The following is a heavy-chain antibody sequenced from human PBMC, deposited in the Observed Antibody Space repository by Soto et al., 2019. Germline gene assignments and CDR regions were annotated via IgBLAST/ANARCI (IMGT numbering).Heavy chain of an antibody. D-gene: IGHD6-13*01. J-gene: IGHJ1*01. Sequence: ASVKVSCKASGYTFTSYAMHWVRQAPGQRLEWMGWINAGNGNTKYSQKFQGRVTITRDTSASTAYMELSSLRSEDTAVYFCAREFQPLSSTWREHFQPWGQGTVVTV. V-gene: IGHV1-3*01. CDR2: INAGNGNT. CDR1: GYTFTSYA. CDR3: AREFQPLSSTWREHFQP.